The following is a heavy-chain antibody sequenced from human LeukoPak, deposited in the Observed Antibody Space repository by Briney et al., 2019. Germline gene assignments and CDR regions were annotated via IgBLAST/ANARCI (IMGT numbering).Heavy chain of an antibody. CDR1: GGTFSSYA. D-gene: IGHD6-19*01. CDR3: ARAEQWLVNYRAFDI. Sequence: SVKVSCKASGGTFSSYAISWVRQAPGQGLEWMGGIIPIFGTANYAQKFQGRVAITTDESTSTAYMELSSLRSEDTAVYYCARAEQWLVNYRAFDIWGQGTMVTVSS. J-gene: IGHJ3*02. V-gene: IGHV1-69*05. CDR2: IIPIFGTA.